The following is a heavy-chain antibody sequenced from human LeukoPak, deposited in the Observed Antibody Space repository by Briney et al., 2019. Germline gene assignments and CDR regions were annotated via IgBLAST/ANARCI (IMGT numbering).Heavy chain of an antibody. CDR3: ATGPSPTYYYGSGSFLNWFDP. D-gene: IGHD3-10*01. CDR1: GYTLTELS. Sequence: ASVKVSCKVSGYTLTELSMHWVRQAPGKGIEWMGGFDPEDGETIYAQKFQGRVTMTEDTSTDTAYMELSSLRSEDTAVYYCATGPSPTYYYGSGSFLNWFDPWRQGTLVTVSS. J-gene: IGHJ5*02. V-gene: IGHV1-24*01. CDR2: FDPEDGET.